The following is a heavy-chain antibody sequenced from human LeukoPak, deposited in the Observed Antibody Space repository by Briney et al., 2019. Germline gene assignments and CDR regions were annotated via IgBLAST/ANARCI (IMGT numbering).Heavy chain of an antibody. CDR3: ASRIVGAINAYYFDY. V-gene: IGHV3-23*01. CDR2: ISGSGGST. D-gene: IGHD1-26*01. Sequence: GGSLRLSCAASGFTFSSYAMSWVRQAPGKGLEWVSAISGSGGSTYYADPVKGRFTISRDNSKNTLYLQMNSLRAEDTAVYYCASRIVGAINAYYFDYWGQGTLVTVSS. J-gene: IGHJ4*02. CDR1: GFTFSSYA.